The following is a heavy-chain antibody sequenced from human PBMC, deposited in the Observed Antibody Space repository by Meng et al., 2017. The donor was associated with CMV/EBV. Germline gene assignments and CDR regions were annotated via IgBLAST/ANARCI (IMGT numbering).Heavy chain of an antibody. J-gene: IGHJ6*02. V-gene: IGHV4-34*01. D-gene: IGHD3-3*01. CDR1: GGSFSGYY. CDR3: ARGGLDFWSGYYPSRYYGMDV. Sequence: ESLKISSAVYGGSFSGYYWSWIRQPPGKGLEWIGEINHSGSTNYNPSLKSRVTISVDTSKNQFSLKLSSVTAADTAVYYCARGGLDFWSGYYPSRYYGMDVWGQGTTVTVSS. CDR2: INHSGST.